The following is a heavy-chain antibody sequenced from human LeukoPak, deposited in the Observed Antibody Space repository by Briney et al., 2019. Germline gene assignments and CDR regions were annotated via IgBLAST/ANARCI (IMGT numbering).Heavy chain of an antibody. CDR1: GFTFSSYG. CDR2: ISYDGSNK. CDR3: AKDRRGSSYGYCDFDY. J-gene: IGHJ4*02. Sequence: GGSQRLSCAASGFTFSSYGMHWVRQAPGKGLEWVAVISYDGSNKYYADSVKGRFTISRDNSKNTLYLQMNSLRAEDTAVYYCAKDRRGSSYGYCDFDYWGQGTLVTVSS. D-gene: IGHD5-18*01. V-gene: IGHV3-30*18.